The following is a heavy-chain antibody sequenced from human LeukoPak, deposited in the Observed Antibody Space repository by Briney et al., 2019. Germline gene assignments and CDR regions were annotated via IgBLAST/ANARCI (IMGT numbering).Heavy chain of an antibody. D-gene: IGHD3-22*01. CDR3: ARSSQAYYYDSSAGY. Sequence: SETLSLTCAVYGGSFSGYYWSWIRQPPGKGLEWIGEINHSGSTNYNPSLKSRVTISVDTSKNQFSLKLSSVTAADTAVYYCARSSQAYYYDSSAGYWGQGTLVTVSS. CDR2: INHSGST. J-gene: IGHJ4*02. CDR1: GGSFSGYY. V-gene: IGHV4-34*01.